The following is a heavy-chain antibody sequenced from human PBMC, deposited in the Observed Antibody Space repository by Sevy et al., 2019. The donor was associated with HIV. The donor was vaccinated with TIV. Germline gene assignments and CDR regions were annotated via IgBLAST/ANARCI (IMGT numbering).Heavy chain of an antibody. V-gene: IGHV3-30*04. J-gene: IGHJ4*02. Sequence: GGSLRLSCTASGFTFSSYAMYWVRQAPGKGLEWVAVISYDGNNKDYADSVKGRFTISRDNSKNTLYLQMNSLRAEDTAVYYCSSHYYDSTGYYDPLDYWGQGTLVTVSS. CDR1: GFTFSSYA. CDR2: ISYDGNNK. CDR3: SSHYYDSTGYYDPLDY. D-gene: IGHD3-22*01.